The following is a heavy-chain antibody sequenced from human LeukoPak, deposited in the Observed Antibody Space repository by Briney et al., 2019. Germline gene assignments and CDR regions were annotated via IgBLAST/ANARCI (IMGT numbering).Heavy chain of an antibody. CDR3: ARDLASWQFNLDY. J-gene: IGHJ4*02. D-gene: IGHD1-14*01. CDR1: GYTFTTYD. Sequence: ASVKVSCKASGYTFTTYDMHWVRQAPGQGLEWMGIVNPSAGSTVYAQKFQGRVTMTRDTSTSTVYMELSSLRSEDTAMYYCARDLASWQFNLDYWGQGTLVTVSS. V-gene: IGHV1-46*01. CDR2: VNPSAGST.